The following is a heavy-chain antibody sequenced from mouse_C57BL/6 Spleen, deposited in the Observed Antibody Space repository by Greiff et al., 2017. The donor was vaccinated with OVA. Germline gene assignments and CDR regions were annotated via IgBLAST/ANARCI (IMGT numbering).Heavy chain of an antibody. J-gene: IGHJ3*01. CDR3: ARGHDYDDWFAY. D-gene: IGHD2-4*01. CDR1: GYTFTDYY. Sequence: QVQLQQSGAELVRPGASVKLSCKASGYTFTDYYINWVKQRPGQGLEWIARIYPGSGNTYYNEKFKGKATLTAEKSSSTAYMQLSSLTSEDSAVYFCARGHDYDDWFAYWGQGTLVTVSA. CDR2: IYPGSGNT. V-gene: IGHV1-76*01.